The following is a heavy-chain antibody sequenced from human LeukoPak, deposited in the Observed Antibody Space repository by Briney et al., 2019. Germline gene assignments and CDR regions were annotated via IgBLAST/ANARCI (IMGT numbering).Heavy chain of an antibody. CDR1: GGSLSSYY. J-gene: IGHJ6*02. D-gene: IGHD6-19*01. CDR2: IYYSGST. Sequence: SETLSLTCTVSGGSLSSYYWSWIRQPPGKGLEWIGYIYYSGSTNYNPSLKSRVTISVDTSKNQFSLKLSSVTAADTAVYYCARYSSGWYYGMDVWGQGTTVTVSS. CDR3: ARYSSGWYYGMDV. V-gene: IGHV4-59*01.